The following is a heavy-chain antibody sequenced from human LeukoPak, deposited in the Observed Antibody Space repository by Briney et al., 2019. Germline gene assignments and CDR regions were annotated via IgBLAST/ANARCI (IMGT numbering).Heavy chain of an antibody. CDR3: ARHRSGTFFDY. CDR2: IFYSGSI. Sequence: PSETLSLTRTVSGDSISNYYWSWIRQPPGKGLEWIGYIFYSGSISYNPSLKSRVTISIDTSKNQLSLRLTSVTAADTAVYYCARHRSGTFFDYWGQGTLVTVSS. CDR1: GDSISNYY. V-gene: IGHV4-59*08. D-gene: IGHD2/OR15-2a*01. J-gene: IGHJ4*02.